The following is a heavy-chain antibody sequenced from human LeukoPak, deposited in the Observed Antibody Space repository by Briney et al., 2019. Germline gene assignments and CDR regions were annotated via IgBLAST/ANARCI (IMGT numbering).Heavy chain of an antibody. Sequence: GGSLRLSCAASGFTFSNYWMHWVRQAPGKGLVWVSRINSDGINTSYADSVKGRFTISRGNAKNTLNLQMNSLRAEDTAVYYCARDLGQYYDTSDNWFDPWGQGTLVTVSS. CDR2: INSDGINT. CDR3: ARDLGQYYDTSDNWFDP. D-gene: IGHD3-22*01. V-gene: IGHV3-74*01. CDR1: GFTFSNYW. J-gene: IGHJ5*02.